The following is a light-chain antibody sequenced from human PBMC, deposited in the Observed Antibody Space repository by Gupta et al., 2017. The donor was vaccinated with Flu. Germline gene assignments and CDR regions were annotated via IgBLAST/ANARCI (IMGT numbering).Light chain of an antibody. CDR3: SAWDSSLNEAV. J-gene: IGLJ3*02. V-gene: IGLV10-54*04. CDR1: SNNVGNQG. CDR2: RNN. Sequence: QAGLTQPPSVSKGLRQTATLTCTGNSNNVGNQGAAWLQQHQGHPPKVLSDRNNNRPSGLSERFSASRSGNTASLTITGLQPEDEADYYWSAWDSSLNEAVFGGGTKVTVL.